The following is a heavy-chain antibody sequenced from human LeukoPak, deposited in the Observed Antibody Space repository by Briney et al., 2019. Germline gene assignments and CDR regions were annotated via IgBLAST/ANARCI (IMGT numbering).Heavy chain of an antibody. CDR3: ARAAIEDYYMDV. CDR2: IISSSSYI. D-gene: IGHD2/OR15-2a*01. Sequence: GGSLRLSCAASGFTFSDYYMNWVRQAPGKGLEWVSSIISSSSYIFYADSVKGRFTISRDNAKNSLYLQMNSLRAEDTAVYFCARAAIEDYYMDVWGKGTTVTISS. V-gene: IGHV3-21*01. J-gene: IGHJ6*03. CDR1: GFTFSDYY.